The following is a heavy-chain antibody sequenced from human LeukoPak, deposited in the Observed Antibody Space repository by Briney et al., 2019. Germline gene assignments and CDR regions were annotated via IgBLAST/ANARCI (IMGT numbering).Heavy chain of an antibody. Sequence: GGSLRLSCAASGFTFSSYGMHWVRQAPGKGLEWVAFIRYDGSNVYYADSVQGRFTISRDNSKNTLSLQMNSLKTEDTAVYYCTTLSYGGKRPLYYMDVWGKGTTVTVSS. CDR3: TTLSYGGKRPLYYMDV. J-gene: IGHJ6*03. D-gene: IGHD4-23*01. CDR1: GFTFSSYG. CDR2: IRYDGSNV. V-gene: IGHV3-30*02.